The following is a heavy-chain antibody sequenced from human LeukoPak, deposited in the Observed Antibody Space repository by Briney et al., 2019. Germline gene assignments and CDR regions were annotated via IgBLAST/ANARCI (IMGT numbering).Heavy chain of an antibody. V-gene: IGHV3-21*01. D-gene: IGHD6-13*01. CDR3: ARDFSSSLDY. CDR1: GFTFSSYS. J-gene: IGHJ4*02. CDR2: ISSSSSYI. Sequence: PGGSLRLSCAASGFTFSSYSMTWFRKAPGKGLEWVSSISSSSSYIYYADSVKGRFTISRDNAKNSLYLQMNSLRAEDTAVYYCARDFSSSLDYWGQGTLVTVSS.